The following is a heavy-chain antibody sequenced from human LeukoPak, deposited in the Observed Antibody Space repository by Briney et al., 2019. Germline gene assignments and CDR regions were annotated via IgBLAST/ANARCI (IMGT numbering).Heavy chain of an antibody. V-gene: IGHV1-2*02. CDR3: ARGEELSTVRGDGAFDI. J-gene: IGHJ3*02. CDR1: GYTFTGYY. Sequence: GASVKVSCKASGYTFTGYYMHWVRQAPGQGLEWMGWINPNSGGTNYAQKFQGRVTMTRDTSISTAYMELSRLRSDDTAVYYCARGEELSTVRGDGAFDIWGQGTMVTVSS. D-gene: IGHD4-17*01. CDR2: INPNSGGT.